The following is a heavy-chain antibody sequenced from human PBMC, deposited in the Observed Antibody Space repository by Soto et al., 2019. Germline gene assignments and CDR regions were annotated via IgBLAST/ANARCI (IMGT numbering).Heavy chain of an antibody. Sequence: PSETLSLTCAVYGGSFSGYYWSWIRQPPGKGLEWIGEINHSGSTNYNPSLKSRVTISVDTSKNQFSLKLSSVTAADTAVYYCARGRSLWFGEESSRYYMDVWGKGTTVTVSS. CDR1: GGSFSGYY. D-gene: IGHD3-10*01. CDR3: ARGRSLWFGEESSRYYMDV. V-gene: IGHV4-34*01. J-gene: IGHJ6*03. CDR2: INHSGST.